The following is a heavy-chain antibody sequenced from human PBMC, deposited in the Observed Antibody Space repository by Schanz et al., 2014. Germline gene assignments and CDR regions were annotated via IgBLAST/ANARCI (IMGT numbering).Heavy chain of an antibody. J-gene: IGHJ4*02. V-gene: IGHV1-18*01. CDR3: ARDNGRIPAANSFDY. CDR1: GYDFHIYA. Sequence: QLLLVQPGPEVKKPGASVTVSCKASGYDFHIYAYSWVRQAPGQGPEWIGWISGYTGDTKYAQKFQHRVNMTTDRTTSTVYMELRSLRFDDTAVYFCARDNGRIPAANSFDYWGQGTRVTVSS. CDR2: ISGYTGDT. D-gene: IGHD1-26*01.